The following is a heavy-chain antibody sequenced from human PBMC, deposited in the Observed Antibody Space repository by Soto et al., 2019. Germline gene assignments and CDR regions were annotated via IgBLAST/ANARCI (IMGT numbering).Heavy chain of an antibody. CDR2: IYYSGST. Sequence: PSETLSLTCTVPGGSISSSSYYWGWIRQPPGKGLEWIGSIYYSGSTYYNPSLKSRVTISVDTSKNQFSLKLSSVTAADTAVYYCASLYRFAWFDPWGQGTLVTVSS. CDR1: GGSISSSSYY. D-gene: IGHD3-10*01. CDR3: ASLYRFAWFDP. V-gene: IGHV4-39*01. J-gene: IGHJ5*02.